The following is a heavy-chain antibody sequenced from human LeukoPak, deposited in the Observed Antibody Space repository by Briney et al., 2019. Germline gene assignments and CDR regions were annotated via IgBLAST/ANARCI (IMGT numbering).Heavy chain of an antibody. J-gene: IGHJ4*02. CDR2: IYYSGST. Sequence: SETLSLTCTVSGGSISSYYWSWIRQPPGKGLEWIGNIYYSGSTNYNPSLKSRVTISVDMSKNQFPLKLSSVTAADTAVYYCARHYDSGTYPLDYWGQGTLVTVSS. D-gene: IGHD3-10*01. CDR3: ARHYDSGTYPLDY. CDR1: GGSISSYY. V-gene: IGHV4-59*01.